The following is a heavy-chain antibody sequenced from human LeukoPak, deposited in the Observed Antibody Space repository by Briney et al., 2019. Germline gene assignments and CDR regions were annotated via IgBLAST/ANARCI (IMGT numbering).Heavy chain of an antibody. D-gene: IGHD4-11*01. CDR1: GYTFTGYY. CDR2: INPNTAGT. J-gene: IGHJ6*03. Sequence: GASVKVSCKASGYTFTGYYFHWVRQALGQGLEWMGCINPNTAGTNYAQKFLGRVTLTWDTSISTAYMELTRLTSDDTAVYYCATSAGDYSAGHYYYMGVWGKGTSVTVSS. CDR3: ATSAGDYSAGHYYYMGV. V-gene: IGHV1-2*02.